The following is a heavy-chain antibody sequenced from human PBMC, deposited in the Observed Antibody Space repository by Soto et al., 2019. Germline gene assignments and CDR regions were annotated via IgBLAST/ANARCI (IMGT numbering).Heavy chain of an antibody. D-gene: IGHD6-19*01. CDR1: GYSIVSGYY. CDR2: IYHSGST. V-gene: IGHV4-38-2*01. J-gene: IGHJ4*02. CDR3: ARGGLQWMVPGYFDY. Sequence: ETLCLTCAVSGYSIVSGYYWGWIRQPPGKWLEWIGSIYHSGSTYYNLSLKSRVTISVDTSKNQFSLKLSSVTAADTAVYYCARGGLQWMVPGYFDYWGQRTLVTV.